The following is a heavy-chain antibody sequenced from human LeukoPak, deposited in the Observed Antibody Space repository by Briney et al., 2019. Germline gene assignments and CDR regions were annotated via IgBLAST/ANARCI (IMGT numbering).Heavy chain of an antibody. J-gene: IGHJ6*02. D-gene: IGHD3-16*01. V-gene: IGHV3-48*03. Sequence: PGGSLRHSCTASGFTFSNYELHWVRQAPGKGLEWVSYISTGGSTMYYADSVKGRFTISRDNAKNSLFLQMNRLRAEDTALYYCAREGDLRRIGMDVWGQGTTVTVSS. CDR2: ISTGGSTM. CDR3: AREGDLRRIGMDV. CDR1: GFTFSNYE.